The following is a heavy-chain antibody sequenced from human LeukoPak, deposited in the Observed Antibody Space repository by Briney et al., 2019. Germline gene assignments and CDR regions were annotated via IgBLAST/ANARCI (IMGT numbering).Heavy chain of an antibody. Sequence: PGGSLRLSCEASGFTFSSYSMNWVRQAPGKGLEWVSYISSSSSTIYYADSVKGRFTISRDNAKNSLYLQMNSLRAEDTAVYYCARDDPHGSDDAFDIWGQGTMVTVSS. J-gene: IGHJ3*02. CDR3: ARDDPHGSDDAFDI. CDR1: GFTFSSYS. CDR2: ISSSSSTI. V-gene: IGHV3-48*01. D-gene: IGHD1-26*01.